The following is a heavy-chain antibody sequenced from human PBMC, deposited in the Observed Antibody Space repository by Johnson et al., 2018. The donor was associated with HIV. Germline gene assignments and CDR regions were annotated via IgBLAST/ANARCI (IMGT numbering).Heavy chain of an antibody. CDR1: GITFSDYY. V-gene: IGHV3-11*04. CDR3: ARGRLNHFPDAFDI. Sequence: QVQLVESGGGLVKPGGSLRLSCAASGITFSDYYMSWIRQAPGKGLEWVSYIRSSGSIIYYADSVKGRFTISRDNAKNSLYLQMDSLRAEDTAVYYCARGRLNHFPDAFDIWGQGTMVTVSS. J-gene: IGHJ3*02. D-gene: IGHD3-16*01. CDR2: IRSSGSII.